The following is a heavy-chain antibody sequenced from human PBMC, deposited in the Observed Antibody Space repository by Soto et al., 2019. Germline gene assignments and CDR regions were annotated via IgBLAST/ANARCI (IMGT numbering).Heavy chain of an antibody. J-gene: IGHJ4*02. CDR1: GGSISNYY. V-gene: IGHV4-59*01. CDR3: ARDHPHSYGASHFDY. Sequence: PSETLSLTCTVSGGSISNYYWNWIRQSPGKGLEWIGYIYSSGSTHYNPSLQNRVTISIDTSKNQVSLKVNSVTAADTAVYYCARDHPHSYGASHFDYWGQGTPVTVS. CDR2: IYSSGST. D-gene: IGHD5-18*01.